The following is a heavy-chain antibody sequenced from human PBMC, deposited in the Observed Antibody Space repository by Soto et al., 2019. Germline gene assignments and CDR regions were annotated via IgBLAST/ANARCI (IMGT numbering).Heavy chain of an antibody. V-gene: IGHV1-18*04. J-gene: IGHJ4*01. D-gene: IGHD4-17*01. CDR2: ISAYSGNT. CDR1: GYTFTTYG. CDR3: ARLVKAGDYGDYGRYYFDY. Sequence: QVQLVQSGAEVKKPGASVKVSCKASGYTFTTYGITWVRQAPGQGLEWMGWISAYSGNTNYAQKLQGRLTVTTDTSTNTAYMDLRSLRSDDTAVYYCARLVKAGDYGDYGRYYFDYWGHGTLVTVSS.